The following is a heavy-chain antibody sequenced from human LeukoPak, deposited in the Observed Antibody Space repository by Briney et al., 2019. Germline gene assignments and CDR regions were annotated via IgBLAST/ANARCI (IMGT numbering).Heavy chain of an antibody. D-gene: IGHD3-10*02. CDR3: AELGITMIGGV. J-gene: IGHJ6*04. CDR2: ISSSGSTI. Sequence: PGGSLRLSCAASGFTFSSYEMNWVRQAPGRGLEWVSYISSSGSTIYYADSVKGRFTISRDNAKNSLYLQMNSLRAEDTAVYYCAELGITMIGGVWGKGTTVTISS. CDR1: GFTFSSYE. V-gene: IGHV3-48*03.